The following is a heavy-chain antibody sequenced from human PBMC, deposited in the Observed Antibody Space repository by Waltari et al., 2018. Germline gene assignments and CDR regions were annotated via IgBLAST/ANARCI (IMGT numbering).Heavy chain of an antibody. CDR2: IYTSGST. D-gene: IGHD2-2*01. Sequence: QVQLQESGPGLVKHSETLSLTCTVPGGSISSYYWSWIRQPAGKGLEWIGRIYTSGSTNYNPSLKSRVTMSVDTSKNQFSLKLSSVTAADTAVYYCARGSEYCSSTSCYGNYYMDVWGKGTTVTVSS. J-gene: IGHJ6*03. V-gene: IGHV4-4*07. CDR1: GGSISSYY. CDR3: ARGSEYCSSTSCYGNYYMDV.